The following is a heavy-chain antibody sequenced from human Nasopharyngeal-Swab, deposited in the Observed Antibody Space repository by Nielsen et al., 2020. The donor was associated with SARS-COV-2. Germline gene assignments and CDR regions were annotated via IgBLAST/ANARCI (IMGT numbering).Heavy chain of an antibody. D-gene: IGHD3-3*01. J-gene: IGHJ6*02. CDR1: GFTFSSYG. Sequence: GESLKISCAASGFTFSSYGMHWVRQAPGKGLEWVAVIWYDGSNKYYADSVKGRFTISRDNSKNTLYLQMNSLRAEDTAVYYCARADDFWSGYPYGMDVWGQGTTATVSS. V-gene: IGHV3-33*01. CDR3: ARADDFWSGYPYGMDV. CDR2: IWYDGSNK.